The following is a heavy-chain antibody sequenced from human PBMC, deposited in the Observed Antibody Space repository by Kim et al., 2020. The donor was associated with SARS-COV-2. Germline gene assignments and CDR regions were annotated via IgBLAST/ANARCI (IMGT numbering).Heavy chain of an antibody. CDR3: AKDRSRGACFDS. D-gene: IGHD2-21*02. Sequence: TYYADSVKGRFSIARDKAKNTLYLQMSSLRAEDTAVYYCAKDRSRGACFDSWGQGTLVTVSS. V-gene: IGHV3-23*01. J-gene: IGHJ4*02. CDR2: T.